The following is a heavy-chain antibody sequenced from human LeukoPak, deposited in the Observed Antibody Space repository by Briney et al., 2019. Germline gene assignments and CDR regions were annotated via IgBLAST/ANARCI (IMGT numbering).Heavy chain of an antibody. J-gene: IGHJ6*01. D-gene: IGHD2-2*01. V-gene: IGHV3-21*01. CDR2: ISSSSSYI. CDR3: ARVIVVLPAAMYPRHYYYYYGMDV. Sequence: GGSLRLSCAASGFTFSSYSMNWVRQAPGKGLEWVSSISSSSSYIYYADSVKGRFTISRDNAKNSLYLQMNSLRAEDTAVYYCARVIVVLPAAMYPRHYYYYYGMDVWGQGTTVTVSS. CDR1: GFTFSSYS.